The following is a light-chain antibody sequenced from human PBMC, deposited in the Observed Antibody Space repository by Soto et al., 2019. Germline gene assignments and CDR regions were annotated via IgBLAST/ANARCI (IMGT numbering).Light chain of an antibody. V-gene: IGKV3-11*01. Sequence: EIVLTQSPATLSLSPGERATLSCRASQSVNTYLAWYQQKPGQPPRLLIYDASNRATGVPARFSGSASGTDFTLTISRLEPEDFAVYYCQQYNNWITFGQGTRLEIK. CDR1: QSVNTY. CDR3: QQYNNWIT. CDR2: DAS. J-gene: IGKJ5*01.